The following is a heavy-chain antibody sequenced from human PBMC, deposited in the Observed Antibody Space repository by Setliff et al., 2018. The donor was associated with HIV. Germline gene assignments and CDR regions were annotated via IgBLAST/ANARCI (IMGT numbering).Heavy chain of an antibody. CDR3: ARGGWSGGGPLHYSYYYLDV. V-gene: IGHV1-69*13. Sequence: VKVSCKASGGTFSSYAISWVRQAPGQGLEWMGGIIPIFGTANYAQKFQGRVTITADESTSTAYMGLSSLTSEDTAVYYCARGGWSGGGPLHYSYYYLDVWGQGTAVTVSS. D-gene: IGHD2-15*01. CDR1: GGTFSSYA. J-gene: IGHJ6*02. CDR2: IIPIFGTA.